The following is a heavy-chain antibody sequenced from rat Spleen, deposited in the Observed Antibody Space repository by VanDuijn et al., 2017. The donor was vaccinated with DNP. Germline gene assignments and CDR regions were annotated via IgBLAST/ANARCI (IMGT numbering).Heavy chain of an antibody. Sequence: EVQLVESGGGLVQPGTSLKLSCAASGFTFSDYAMAWVRQAPKKGLEWVATISYDGSRTYYRDSVKGRFTVSRDNAQSTLYLHLTSLRSEDTATYYCTRDLNFGYNYAFDYWGQGVMVSVSS. CDR1: GFTFSDYA. V-gene: IGHV5S10*01. CDR3: TRDLNFGYNYAFDY. CDR2: ISYDGSRT. D-gene: IGHD1-4*01. J-gene: IGHJ2*01.